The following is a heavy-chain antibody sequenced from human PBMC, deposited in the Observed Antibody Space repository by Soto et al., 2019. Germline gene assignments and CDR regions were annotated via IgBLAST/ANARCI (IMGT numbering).Heavy chain of an antibody. CDR1: GFTFSSYW. J-gene: IGHJ4*02. Sequence: HPGGSLRLSCAASGFTFSSYWMHWVRQAPGKGLVWVSRINSDGSSTSYADSVKGRFTISRDNAKNTLYLQMNGLRAEDTAVYYCARVIAVAGQGYWGQGTLVTVSS. V-gene: IGHV3-74*01. CDR3: ARVIAVAGQGY. CDR2: INSDGSST. D-gene: IGHD6-19*01.